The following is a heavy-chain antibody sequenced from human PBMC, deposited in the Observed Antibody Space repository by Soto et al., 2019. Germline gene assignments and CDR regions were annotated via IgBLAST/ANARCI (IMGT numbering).Heavy chain of an antibody. CDR1: GGSISSSSYY. J-gene: IGHJ6*02. CDR3: ARELLWFGELLDKSQTPDGYYYYGMDV. CDR2: IYYSGST. V-gene: IGHV4-39*02. D-gene: IGHD3-10*01. Sequence: SETLCLTCTVSGGSISSSSYYWGWIRQPPGKGLEWIGSIYYSGSTYYNPSLKSRVTISVDTSKNQFSLKLSSVTAADTAVYYCARELLWFGELLDKSQTPDGYYYYGMDVWGQGTRVTVS.